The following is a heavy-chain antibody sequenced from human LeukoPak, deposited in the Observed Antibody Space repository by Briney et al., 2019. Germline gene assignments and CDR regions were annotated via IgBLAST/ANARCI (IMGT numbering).Heavy chain of an antibody. D-gene: IGHD3-10*01. J-gene: IGHJ5*02. V-gene: IGHV3-74*01. CDR2: MSSDESTT. CDR1: GFTLSSCW. Sequence: QPGGSLRISCAASGFTLSSCWMHWARQTPGKGLVWVSRMSSDESTTNYADSVRGRFTISRDNAKNALYLQMNNLGAEDTAIYFCARGRGPYGWFDPWGQGTLVTVSS. CDR3: ARGRGPYGWFDP.